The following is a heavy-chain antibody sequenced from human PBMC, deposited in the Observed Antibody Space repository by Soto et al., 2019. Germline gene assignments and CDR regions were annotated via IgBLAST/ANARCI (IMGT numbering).Heavy chain of an antibody. CDR1: GGSISSSSYY. J-gene: IGHJ4*02. CDR3: AREVPAQQPKETNFDY. D-gene: IGHD6-13*01. V-gene: IGHV4-39*07. Sequence: SETLSLTCTVSGGSISSSSYYWGWIRQPPGKGLEWIGSIYYSGSTYYNPSLKSRVTISVDTSKNQFSLKLSSVTAADTAVYYCAREVPAQQPKETNFDYWGQGTLVTVSS. CDR2: IYYSGST.